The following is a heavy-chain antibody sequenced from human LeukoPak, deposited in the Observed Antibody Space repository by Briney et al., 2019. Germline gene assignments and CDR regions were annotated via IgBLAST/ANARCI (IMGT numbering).Heavy chain of an antibody. CDR3: ARCRGIPYYDIFGWFDP. V-gene: IGHV3-23*01. CDR2: FSGTGEIT. D-gene: IGHD3-9*01. J-gene: IGHJ5*02. Sequence: GGSLRLSCAASGFTLSSYSMSWVRQAPGKGLEWVSTFSGTGEITYYADSVKGRFTISRDNSKNTLYLQMNSLRAEDTAVYYCARCRGIPYYDIFGWFDPWGQGTLVTVSS. CDR1: GFTLSSYS.